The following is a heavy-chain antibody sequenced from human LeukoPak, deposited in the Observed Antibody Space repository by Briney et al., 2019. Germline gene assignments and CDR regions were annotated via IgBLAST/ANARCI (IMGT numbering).Heavy chain of an antibody. CDR2: ISRTSDNI. J-gene: IGHJ4*02. CDR3: AKAYACYDILTGYCPFDY. D-gene: IGHD3-9*01. V-gene: IGHV3-48*01. CDR1: GFTFNSYS. Sequence: GGSLRLSCEASGFTFNSYSMNWVRQAPGKGLEWLSYISRTSDNIYYADSVKGRFTISRDNAKNSVYLQMNSLRAEDTAVYYCAKAYACYDILTGYCPFDYWGQGTLVTVTS.